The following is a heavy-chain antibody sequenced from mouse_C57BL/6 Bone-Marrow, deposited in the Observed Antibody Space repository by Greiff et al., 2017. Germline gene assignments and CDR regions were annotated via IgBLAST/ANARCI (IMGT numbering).Heavy chain of an antibody. D-gene: IGHD1-1*01. Sequence: VQLQQSGAELVKPGASVKLSCKASGYTFTEYTIHWVKQRSGQGLEWIGWFYPGSGSIKYNEKFKDKATLTADKSSSTVYMELSRLTSEDSAVYFCARHEDGGYYGRDYFDCWGPGTTLTVSS. CDR2: FYPGSGSI. CDR3: ARHEDGGYYGRDYFDC. CDR1: GYTFTEYT. V-gene: IGHV1-62-2*01. J-gene: IGHJ2*01.